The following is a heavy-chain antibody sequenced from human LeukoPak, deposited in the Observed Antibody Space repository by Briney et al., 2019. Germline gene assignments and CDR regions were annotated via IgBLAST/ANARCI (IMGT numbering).Heavy chain of an antibody. CDR2: ISGSGGST. D-gene: IGHD3-10*01. Sequence: GGSLRLSCAASGFTFSSYAMSWVRQAPGKGLEWVSAISGSGGSTYYADSVKGRFTISRDNSKNTLYPQMNSLRAEDTAVYYCAKDHLWFGELSPWDYWGQGTLVTVSS. J-gene: IGHJ4*02. CDR3: AKDHLWFGELSPWDY. CDR1: GFTFSSYA. V-gene: IGHV3-23*01.